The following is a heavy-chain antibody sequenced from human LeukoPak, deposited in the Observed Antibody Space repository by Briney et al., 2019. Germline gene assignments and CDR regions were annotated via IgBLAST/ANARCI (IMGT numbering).Heavy chain of an antibody. CDR3: ARDLQWLVRPRYFDY. CDR2: ISSSSSTI. Sequence: QAGGSLRLSCAASGFTFSSYSMNWVRQAPGKGLEWVSYISSSSSTIYYADSVKGRFTISRDNAKNSLYLQMNSLRAEDTAVYYCARDLQWLVRPRYFDYWGQGTLVTVSS. J-gene: IGHJ4*02. V-gene: IGHV3-48*04. D-gene: IGHD6-19*01. CDR1: GFTFSSYS.